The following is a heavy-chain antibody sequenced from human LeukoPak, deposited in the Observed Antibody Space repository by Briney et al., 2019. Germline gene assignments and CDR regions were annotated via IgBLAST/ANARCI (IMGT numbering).Heavy chain of an antibody. CDR2: INPNSGNT. Sequence: ASVKVSCKTSGYILTGYWIHWVRQAPGQGLEWMGFINPNSGNTNYAQKFQGRVTMTRDMSISTAYLELSSLTSDDTAVYYCAREMRPATTTLVAYWGQGTLVTVSS. V-gene: IGHV1-2*02. CDR1: GYILTGYW. J-gene: IGHJ4*02. D-gene: IGHD1-1*01. CDR3: AREMRPATTTLVAY.